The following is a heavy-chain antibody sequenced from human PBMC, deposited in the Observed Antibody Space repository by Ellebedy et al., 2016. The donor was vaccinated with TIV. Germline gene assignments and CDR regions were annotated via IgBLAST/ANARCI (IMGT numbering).Heavy chain of an antibody. V-gene: IGHV4-59*01. Sequence: SETLSLTCSVSNGSIGSYFWSWIRQPPGKGLEFIGYMFNSGRTDYNPPLKSRVTMSIDTSKNQFSLTLTSVTAADTAVYYCARGLIPGTVYYLDYWGQGTLVTVSS. D-gene: IGHD6-13*01. CDR2: MFNSGRT. J-gene: IGHJ4*02. CDR3: ARGLIPGTVYYLDY. CDR1: NGSIGSYF.